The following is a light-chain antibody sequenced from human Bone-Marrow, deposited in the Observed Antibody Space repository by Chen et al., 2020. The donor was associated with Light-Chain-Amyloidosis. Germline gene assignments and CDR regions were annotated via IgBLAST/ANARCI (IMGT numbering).Light chain of an antibody. V-gene: IGLV3-25*03. CDR2: RYT. CDR1: DLPTKY. J-gene: IGLJ2*01. CDR3: QSADSSGTYEVI. Sequence: SYELTQPPSLSLPPGQTARITCSGDDLPTKYAYWYQQKPGQAPVLVIHRYTERPSGISERFSGASSGTTATLTISGVQAEDEADYHCQSADSSGTYEVIFGGGTKLTVL.